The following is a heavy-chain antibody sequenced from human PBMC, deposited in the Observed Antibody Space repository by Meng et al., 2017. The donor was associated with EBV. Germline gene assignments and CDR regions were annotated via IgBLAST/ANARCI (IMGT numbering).Heavy chain of an antibody. Sequence: VQLGQSGAEVKKPGSRVKVSCKSSGGTFSSYAISWVRQAPGQGLEWMGGIIPIFGTANYAQKFQGRVTITADKSTSTAYMELSSLRSEDTAVYYCARAEIAAAGRLDYWGQGTLVTVSS. V-gene: IGHV1-69*06. CDR3: ARAEIAAAGRLDY. J-gene: IGHJ4*02. CDR2: IIPIFGTA. D-gene: IGHD6-13*01. CDR1: GGTFSSYA.